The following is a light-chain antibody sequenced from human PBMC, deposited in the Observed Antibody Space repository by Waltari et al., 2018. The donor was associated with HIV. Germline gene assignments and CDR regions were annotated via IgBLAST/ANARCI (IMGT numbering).Light chain of an antibody. CDR3: CSHAGNLIFV. Sequence: QSALTQPHPVSGSPGPHLTIPCTGTSRYVDNFVPWYQQHPGKAPPVIIYDVNKRPSGVPDRFSGSKSGNTASLTISGLQAEDEADYYCCSHAGNLIFVLGTGTKVTVL. CDR2: DVN. J-gene: IGLJ1*01. V-gene: IGLV2-11*01. CDR1: SRYVDNF.